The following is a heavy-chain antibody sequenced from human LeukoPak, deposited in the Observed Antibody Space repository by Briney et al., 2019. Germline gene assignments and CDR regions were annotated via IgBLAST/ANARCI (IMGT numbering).Heavy chain of an antibody. CDR1: GYTFTSYY. CDR3: ARVAPLAAHAFDY. D-gene: IGHD6-6*01. V-gene: IGHV1-18*04. Sequence: ASVKVSCKASGYTFTSYYMHWVRQAPGQGLAWMGWISAYNGNTNYAQKLQGRVTMTTDTSTSTAYMELRSLRSDDTAVYYCARVAPLAAHAFDYWGQGTLVTVSS. CDR2: ISAYNGNT. J-gene: IGHJ4*02.